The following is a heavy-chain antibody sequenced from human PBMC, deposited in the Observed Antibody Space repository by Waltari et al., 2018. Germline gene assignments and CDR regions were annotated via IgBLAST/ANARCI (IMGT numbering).Heavy chain of an antibody. CDR2: IIPMFGTA. Sequence: QVQLVQSGAELKNPGSSVKVSCKVSGGSSSTHAITWGRQAPGQGLEWMGGIIPMFGTANYAQKIQDRVTINTDESMTTAYMHLSSLTSDDTAVYYCARGGLYGQQLLESAFEIWGQGTKVTVSS. V-gene: IGHV1-69*05. CDR3: ARGGLYGQQLLESAFEI. D-gene: IGHD6-13*01. J-gene: IGHJ3*02. CDR1: GGSSSTHA.